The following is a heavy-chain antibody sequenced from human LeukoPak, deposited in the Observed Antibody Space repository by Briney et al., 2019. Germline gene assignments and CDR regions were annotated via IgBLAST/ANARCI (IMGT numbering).Heavy chain of an antibody. CDR1: GYTFTGYY. Sequence: ASVKVSCKASGYTFTGYYMHWVRQAPGQGLEWMGWINPNSGGTNYAQKFQGRVTMTRDTSISTAYMELSRLRSDDTAVYYCARGFWGGYYVGFDYWGQGALVTVSS. J-gene: IGHJ4*02. V-gene: IGHV1-2*02. D-gene: IGHD3-3*01. CDR2: INPNSGGT. CDR3: ARGFWGGYYVGFDY.